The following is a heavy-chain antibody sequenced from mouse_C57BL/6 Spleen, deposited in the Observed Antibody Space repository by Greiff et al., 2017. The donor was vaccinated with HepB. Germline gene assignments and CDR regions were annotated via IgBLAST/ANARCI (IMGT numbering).Heavy chain of an antibody. CDR3: ARRSRNYFDY. J-gene: IGHJ2*01. CDR1: GFTFSSYT. Sequence: EVKLQESGGGLVKPGGSLKLSCAASGFTFSSYTMSWVRQTPEKRLEWVATISGGGGNTYYPDSVKGRFTISRDNAKNTLYLQMSSLRSEDTALYYCARRSRNYFDYWGQGTTLTVSS. D-gene: IGHD1-1*01. V-gene: IGHV5-9*01. CDR2: ISGGGGNT.